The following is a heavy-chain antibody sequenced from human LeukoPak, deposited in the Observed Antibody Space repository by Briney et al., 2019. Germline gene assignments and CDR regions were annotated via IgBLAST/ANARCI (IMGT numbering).Heavy chain of an antibody. J-gene: IGHJ5*02. Sequence: GGSLRLSCAASGFTFSSYSMNWVRQAPGKGLEWVSSISSSSSYIYYADSVKGRFTISRDNAKNSLYLQMNSLRAEDTAIYYCAKHSGVITSNWFDPWGQGTLVTVSS. D-gene: IGHD3-16*01. CDR2: ISSSSSYI. V-gene: IGHV3-21*04. CDR3: AKHSGVITSNWFDP. CDR1: GFTFSSYS.